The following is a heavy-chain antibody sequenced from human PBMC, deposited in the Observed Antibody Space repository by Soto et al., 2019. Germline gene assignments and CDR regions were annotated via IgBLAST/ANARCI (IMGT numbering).Heavy chain of an antibody. V-gene: IGHV3-11*06. CDR1: GFNFSDHY. D-gene: IGHD6-19*01. CDR3: ARNTSGWHYYDY. CDR2: ISGSSRYT. Sequence: GGSLRLSCAASGFNFSDHYMNWIRQAPGKGLEWVSYISGSSRYTNFADSVKGRFTISRDNAKNSLYLQMNSLRAEDTAVYYCARNTSGWHYYDYWGLGTPVTVSS. J-gene: IGHJ4*02.